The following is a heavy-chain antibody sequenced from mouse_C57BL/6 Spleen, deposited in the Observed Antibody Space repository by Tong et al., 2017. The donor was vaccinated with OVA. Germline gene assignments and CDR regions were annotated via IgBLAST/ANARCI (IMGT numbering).Heavy chain of an antibody. CDR2: INSDGGSP. CDR1: EYEFPSHD. CDR3: ARHEKYGNYLYFEV. J-gene: IGHJ1*01. V-gene: IGHV5-2*01. Sequence: NEYEFPSHDMSWVRKTPEKRLELVAAINSDGGSPSYPDTMERRFIISRDNTKKTKNQQRSRMRSEDTALYYCARHEKYGNYLYFEVWGAAT. D-gene: IGHD2-10*02.